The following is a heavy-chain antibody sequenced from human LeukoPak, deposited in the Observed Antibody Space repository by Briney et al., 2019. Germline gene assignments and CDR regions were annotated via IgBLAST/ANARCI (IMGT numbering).Heavy chain of an antibody. CDR2: FDPEDGET. Sequence: ASVKVSCKVSGYTLTELSMHWVRQAPGKGLEWMGGFDPEDGETIYAQKFQGRVTITADESTSTAYMELSSLRSENTAVYYCAMRITIFGVVIPDGFDPWGQGTLVTVSS. V-gene: IGHV1-24*01. CDR1: GYTLTELS. CDR3: AMRITIFGVVIPDGFDP. D-gene: IGHD3-3*01. J-gene: IGHJ5*02.